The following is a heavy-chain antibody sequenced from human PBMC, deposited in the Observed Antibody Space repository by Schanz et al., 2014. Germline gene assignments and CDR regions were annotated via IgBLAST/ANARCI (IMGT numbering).Heavy chain of an antibody. Sequence: EQMVESGGGLVKPGGSLILSCVASGFTFRSYGMHWVRQAPGKGLEWVAHISFDGGKTYYADSVKGRFTISRDNTKNTLFLQMNNLRPEDTAMYFCARVGRDYISSSVLDSLHYWGQGSLVTVS. D-gene: IGHD6-6*01. CDR3: ARVGRDYISSSVLDSLHY. J-gene: IGHJ4*02. CDR2: ISFDGGKT. V-gene: IGHV3-30*04. CDR1: GFTFRSYG.